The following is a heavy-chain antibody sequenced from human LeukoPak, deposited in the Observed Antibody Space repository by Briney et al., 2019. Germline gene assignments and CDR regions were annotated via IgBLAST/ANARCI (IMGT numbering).Heavy chain of an antibody. D-gene: IGHD3-22*01. CDR3: AKRGVVTRVILVGFHKEAYYFNS. CDR2: ISGSGGGT. J-gene: IGHJ4*02. CDR1: GITLSNYG. V-gene: IGHV3-23*01. Sequence: PGGSLRLSCAVSGITLSNYGMSWVRQAPGKGLEWVAGISGSGGGTKYADSVKGRFTISRDNPKNTLYLQMNSLRAEDTAMYFCAKRGVVTRVILVGFHKEAYYFNSWGQGALVTVSS.